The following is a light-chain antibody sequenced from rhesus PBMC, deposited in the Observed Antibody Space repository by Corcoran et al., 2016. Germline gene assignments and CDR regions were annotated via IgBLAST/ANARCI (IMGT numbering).Light chain of an antibody. CDR2: KAS. CDR3: QHCYCTPYS. V-gene: IGKV1-74*01. Sequence: DIQMTQSPSSLSASVGDKVTITSRASENVNNYVNWYQQKPGKAPKLLIYKASTLKSGVPSRFSGSGSGTVYTFTISCLQPEDVATYYCQHCYCTPYSFGQGTKVEIK. J-gene: IGKJ2*01. CDR1: ENVNNY.